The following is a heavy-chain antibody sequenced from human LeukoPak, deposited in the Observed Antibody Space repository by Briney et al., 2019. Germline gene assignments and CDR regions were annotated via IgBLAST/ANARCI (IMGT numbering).Heavy chain of an antibody. CDR3: ASAPPFSGYDWHPIYYYVDV. CDR2: IKQDGSEK. J-gene: IGHJ6*03. V-gene: IGHV3-7*01. D-gene: IGHD5-12*01. CDR1: GFTFSSYW. Sequence: GGSLRLSCAASGFTFSSYWMSWVRQAPGKGLEWVANIKQDGSEKYYVDSVKGRFTISRDNAKNSLYLQMNSLRAEDTAVYYCASAPPFSGYDWHPIYYYVDVWGKGTTVTVSS.